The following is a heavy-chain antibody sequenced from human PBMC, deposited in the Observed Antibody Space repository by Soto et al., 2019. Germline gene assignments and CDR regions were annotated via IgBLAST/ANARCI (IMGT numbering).Heavy chain of an antibody. D-gene: IGHD3-22*01. CDR1: GFIFNNYG. CDR2: ISYDGSNE. J-gene: IGHJ4*02. V-gene: IGHV3-30*18. CDR3: GKDTDYRDGSGYYVFDY. Sequence: QVQLVESGGDVVQPGRSLRLSCEASGFIFNNYGMHWVRQAPGKGLEWVAHISYDGSNEHYVDSVKGRFTISRDNSKKTVYMQMNSLGAEETAVYYCGKDTDYRDGSGYYVFDYWGQGTLVTVSS.